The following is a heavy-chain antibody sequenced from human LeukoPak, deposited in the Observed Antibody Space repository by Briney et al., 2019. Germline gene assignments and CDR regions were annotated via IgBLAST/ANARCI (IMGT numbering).Heavy chain of an antibody. V-gene: IGHV1-8*01. CDR1: GYTFTSYD. D-gene: IGHD2-2*01. CDR2: MNPNSGNT. Sequence: ASVKVSCKASGYTFTSYDINWVRQATGQGLEWMGWMNPNSGNTGYAQKFQGRVTMTSNTSISTAYMELSSLRSEDTAVYYCARVGGGSSSTSSPPYYFDYWGQGTLVTVSS. CDR3: ARVGGGSSSTSSPPYYFDY. J-gene: IGHJ4*02.